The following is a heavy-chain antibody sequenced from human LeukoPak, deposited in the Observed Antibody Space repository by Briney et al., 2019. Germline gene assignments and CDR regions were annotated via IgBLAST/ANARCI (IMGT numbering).Heavy chain of an antibody. CDR2: VDYNGST. J-gene: IGHJ4*02. D-gene: IGHD4-23*01. CDR1: GGSISRYY. CDR3: ARLNGGN. Sequence: PSETLSLTCTVSGGSISRYYWSWIRRPPGKGLEWLAYVDYNGSTAYNPSLNGRIAISPDTSKNQFSLKLRSVTAADTAVYYCARLNGGNWGPGILVTVSS. V-gene: IGHV4-59*08.